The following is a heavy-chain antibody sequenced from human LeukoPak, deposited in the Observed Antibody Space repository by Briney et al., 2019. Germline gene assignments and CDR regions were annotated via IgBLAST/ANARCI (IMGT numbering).Heavy chain of an antibody. CDR1: GFTVSSYY. CDR3: ARSRSGGGSYFDS. D-gene: IGHD1-1*01. CDR2: IYRGGST. V-gene: IGHV3-53*01. Sequence: PGGSLRLSCAASGFTVSSYYLSWVRQAPGKGLEWVSVIYRGGSTYYADSVKGRFTISRDNSKNTLYLQMNSLRAEDTAVYYCARSRSGGGSYFDSWGQGTLVTVSS. J-gene: IGHJ4*02.